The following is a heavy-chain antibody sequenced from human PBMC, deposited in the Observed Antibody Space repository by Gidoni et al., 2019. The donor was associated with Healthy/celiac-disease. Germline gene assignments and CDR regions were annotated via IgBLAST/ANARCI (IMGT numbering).Heavy chain of an antibody. D-gene: IGHD6-19*01. CDR3: ATDGRERMAVPYFDY. CDR1: GYTVTELS. V-gene: IGHV1-24*01. CDR2: FDPEDGET. Sequence: QVQLVQSGAEVKKPGAPVKVSCKVSGYTVTELSMHWVRQAPGKGLEWMGGFDPEDGETIYAQKFQVRVTMTEDTSTDTAYMELSSLRSEDTAVYYCATDGRERMAVPYFDYWGQGTLVTVSS. J-gene: IGHJ4*02.